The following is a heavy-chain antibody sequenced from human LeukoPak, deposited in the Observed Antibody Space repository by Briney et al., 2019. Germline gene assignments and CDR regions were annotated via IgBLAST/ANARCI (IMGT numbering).Heavy chain of an antibody. CDR2: MNPNSGNT. D-gene: IGHD3-22*01. V-gene: IGHV1-8*03. CDR1: GYTFTSYG. Sequence: ASVKVSCKASGYTFTSYGISWVRQATGQGLEWMGWMNPNSGNTGYAQKFQGRVTITRNTSISTAYMELSSLRSEDTAVYYCATDTSGYLDYWGQGTLVTVSS. J-gene: IGHJ4*02. CDR3: ATDTSGYLDY.